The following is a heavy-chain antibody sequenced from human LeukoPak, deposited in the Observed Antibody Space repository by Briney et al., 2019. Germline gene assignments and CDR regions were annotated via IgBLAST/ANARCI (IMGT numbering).Heavy chain of an antibody. Sequence: SETLSLTCAVYGGSFSGYYWSWIRQPPGKGLEWIGEINHSGSTNYNPSLKSRATISVDTSKNQFSLKLSSVTAADTAVYYCARATNPTYYYDSSGYYFFDYWGQGTLVTVSS. D-gene: IGHD3-22*01. V-gene: IGHV4-34*01. J-gene: IGHJ4*02. CDR1: GGSFSGYY. CDR2: INHSGST. CDR3: ARATNPTYYYDSSGYYFFDY.